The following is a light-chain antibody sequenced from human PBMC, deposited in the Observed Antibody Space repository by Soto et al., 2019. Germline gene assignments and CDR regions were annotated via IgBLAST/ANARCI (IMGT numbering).Light chain of an antibody. CDR1: QGIASS. CDR3: PQFHSYPLT. V-gene: IGKV1-9*01. CDR2: AAS. Sequence: DIHLTQSPSFLSASVGDRVTITCRASQGIASSLAWYQQKAGKAPKLLIYAASTLESGVPSRFSGSGPGTEFTLTISSLQPEDFAIYYCPQFHSYPLTFGGGTKVEIK. J-gene: IGKJ4*01.